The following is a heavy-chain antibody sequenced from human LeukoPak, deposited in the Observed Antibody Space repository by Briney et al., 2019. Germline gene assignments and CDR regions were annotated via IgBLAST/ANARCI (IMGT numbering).Heavy chain of an antibody. CDR1: GFTFSSYS. J-gene: IGHJ4*02. CDR2: ISSSSSYI. V-gene: IGHV3-21*01. CDR3: VRDLAIFGVVSLGI. Sequence: GGSLRPSCAASGFTFSSYSMNWVRQAPGKGLEWVSSISSSSSYIYYADSVKGRFTISRDNAKNSLYLQMNSLRAEDTAVYYCVRDLAIFGVVSLGIWGQGTLVTVSS. D-gene: IGHD3-3*02.